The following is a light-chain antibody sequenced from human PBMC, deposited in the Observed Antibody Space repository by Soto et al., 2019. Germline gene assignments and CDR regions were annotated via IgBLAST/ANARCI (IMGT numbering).Light chain of an antibody. CDR2: NVS. CDR1: TSDVGDYNY. Sequence: QSALTQPASVSGSPGQSITISCTATTSDVGDYNYVSWYQQYPGKAPTPIIYNVSNRPSGVSNRFSGSKSGDTASLTISGLPAEDEADYYCSSYTSRSSVIFGGGTKLTVL. CDR3: SSYTSRSSVI. J-gene: IGLJ2*01. V-gene: IGLV2-14*01.